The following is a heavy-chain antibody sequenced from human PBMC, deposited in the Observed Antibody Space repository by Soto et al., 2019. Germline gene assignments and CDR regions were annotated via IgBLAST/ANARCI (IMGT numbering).Heavy chain of an antibody. CDR3: RDGHYSGR. J-gene: IGHJ4*02. CDR2: INQDGSER. Sequence: GGSLRLSFACSGSTFSTIWMSWVRQAPGKGLEWVANINQDGSERHYVDAVKGRFTISRDNTKKSLYLEMSSLRAEDTAVYYCRDGHYSGRWGQGTLVTVSS. CDR1: GSTFSTIW. V-gene: IGHV3-7*01.